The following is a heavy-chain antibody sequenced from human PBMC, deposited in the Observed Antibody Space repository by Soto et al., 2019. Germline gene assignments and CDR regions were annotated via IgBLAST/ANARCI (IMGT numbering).Heavy chain of an antibody. J-gene: IGHJ6*02. CDR3: ARGGTVGATGIYYYYGMDV. Sequence: SETLSLTCTVSGGSINSNSYYWGWIRQPPGKGLEWIGSIYYSGSTYYNPSLKSRVTISVDTSKNQFSLKLSSVTAADTALYYCARGGTVGATGIYYYYGMDVWGQGTTVT. D-gene: IGHD1-26*01. CDR2: IYYSGST. V-gene: IGHV4-39*01. CDR1: GGSINSNSYY.